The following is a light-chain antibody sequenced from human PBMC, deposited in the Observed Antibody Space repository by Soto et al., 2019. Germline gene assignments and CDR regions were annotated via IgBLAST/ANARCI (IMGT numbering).Light chain of an antibody. J-gene: IGKJ4*01. CDR2: DAS. CDR1: QSASNF. Sequence: EIVLTQSTATLALPPGERATLSCRASQSASNFLAWYPQTPGQAPRLLTYDASNGTAGIPDRFSGNGSGTDFTNTISRLEPENFALYYCQPLINWPPTVGGGTDVEIK. CDR3: QPLINWPPT. V-gene: IGKV3-11*01.